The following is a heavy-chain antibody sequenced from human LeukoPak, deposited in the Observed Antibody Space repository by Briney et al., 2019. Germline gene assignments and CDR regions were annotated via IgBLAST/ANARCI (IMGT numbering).Heavy chain of an antibody. Sequence: SETLSLTCTVSGYSISRGYYWGWIRQSPRKGLEWIGSIYHSGSTYYNPSLKSRVTISVDTSKNQFSLKLSSVTAADTAVYYCARLRIVGATAPLGIYYYYYMDVWGKGTTVTISS. V-gene: IGHV4-38-2*02. CDR2: IYHSGST. CDR1: GYSISRGYY. CDR3: ARLRIVGATAPLGIYYYYYMDV. D-gene: IGHD1-26*01. J-gene: IGHJ6*03.